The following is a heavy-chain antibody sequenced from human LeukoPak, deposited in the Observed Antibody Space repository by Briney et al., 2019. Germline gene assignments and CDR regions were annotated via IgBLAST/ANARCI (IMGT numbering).Heavy chain of an antibody. CDR3: ARRAGAYSHPYDY. D-gene: IGHD4/OR15-4a*01. CDR1: GFRFSSYG. V-gene: IGHV3-23*01. CDR2: ISGSGDNT. J-gene: IGHJ4*02. Sequence: PGGTLRLSCAASGFRFSSYGMSWVRRAPGKGLDWVSSISGSGDNTHYSDSVKGRFTISRDNSKNTLYLQMNSLRAEDTAVYYCARRAGAYSHPYDYWGQGTLVTVSS.